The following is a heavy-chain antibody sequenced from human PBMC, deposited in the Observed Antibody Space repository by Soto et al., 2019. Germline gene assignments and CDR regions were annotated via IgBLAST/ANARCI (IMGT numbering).Heavy chain of an antibody. D-gene: IGHD6-19*01. J-gene: IGHJ4*02. CDR3: AKDPARGQWLVPEGIDY. V-gene: IGHV3-23*01. Sequence: GGSLRLSCAASGFIFSSYAMSWVRQAPGKGLEWVSAISGSGGSTYYADSVKGRFTISRDNSKNTLYLQMNSLRAEDTAVYYCAKDPARGQWLVPEGIDYWGQGTLVTVSS. CDR2: ISGSGGST. CDR1: GFIFSSYA.